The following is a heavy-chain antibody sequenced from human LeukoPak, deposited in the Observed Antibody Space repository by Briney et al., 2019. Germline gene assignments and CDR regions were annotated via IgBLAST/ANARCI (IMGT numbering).Heavy chain of an antibody. J-gene: IGHJ6*03. CDR1: GFTFSSYG. Sequence: PGRSLRLSCAASGFTFSSYGMHWVRQAPGKGLEWVAVIRYDGSNKYYADSVKGRFTISRDNSKNTLYLQMNSLRAEDTAVYYCARAGLLYYYYYMDVWGKGTTVTVSS. V-gene: IGHV3-33*01. D-gene: IGHD2-8*02. CDR2: IRYDGSNK. CDR3: ARAGLLYYYYYMDV.